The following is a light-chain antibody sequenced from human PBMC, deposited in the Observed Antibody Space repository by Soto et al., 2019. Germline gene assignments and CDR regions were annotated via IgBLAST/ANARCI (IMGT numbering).Light chain of an antibody. CDR1: QSVRSS. CDR3: QHRMNWPLT. CDR2: VAS. J-gene: IGKJ5*01. Sequence: EMVVTQSPATLSVSPGERATLSCRASQSVRSSVAWYQQKPGQAPRLLFYVASTRATGIPARFSGSGSGTEFTLTISSLQSEDVAVYYCQHRMNWPLTFGQGTRLEIK. V-gene: IGKV3-15*01.